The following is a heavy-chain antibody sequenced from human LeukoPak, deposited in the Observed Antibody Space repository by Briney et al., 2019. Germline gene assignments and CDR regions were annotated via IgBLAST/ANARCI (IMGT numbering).Heavy chain of an antibody. Sequence: SETLSLTHSVSGGSISSGGSFWSWIRHRPGKGLEWIGYISYTRITFYNPSLKTRLTMSVDTTKNQFSLKLSSVTTAETAVYYCARTSDRQNWFDPRGQGTLVTVSS. V-gene: IGHV4-31*02. D-gene: IGHD3-22*01. CDR3: ARTSDRQNWFDP. CDR1: GGSISSGGSF. J-gene: IGHJ5*02. CDR2: ISYTRIT.